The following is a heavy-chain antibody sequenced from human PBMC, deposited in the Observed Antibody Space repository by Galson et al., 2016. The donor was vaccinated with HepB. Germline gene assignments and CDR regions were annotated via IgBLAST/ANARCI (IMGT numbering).Heavy chain of an antibody. CDR3: VRKDTGNNFGGYFDL. V-gene: IGHV4-39*01. CDR2: MLYSRST. Sequence: ETLSPTSTVAGSSISSSSHYWVWIRQPPGKGLEWISSMLYSRSTYYNLSLKSRAVTSVDTDKYQLYLNLASVTAADAAAYYCVRKDTGNNFGGYFDLWGQGTVVTVSS. D-gene: IGHD1/OR15-1a*01. CDR1: GSSISSSSHY. J-gene: IGHJ3*01.